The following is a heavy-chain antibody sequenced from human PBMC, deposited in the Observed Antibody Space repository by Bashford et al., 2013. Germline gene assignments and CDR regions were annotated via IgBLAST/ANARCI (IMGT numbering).Heavy chain of an antibody. CDR1: GYSFPSYW. J-gene: IGHJ5*02. Sequence: GESLKISCKGSGYSFPSYWIAWVRQMPGKGLEWMGIIYPGDSETRYSPSFHGQVTISVDKSLNTAYLEWSSLRASDTAMYYCVRLKFVRGWFWFDLWGQGTLVTVSS. CDR2: IYPGDSET. D-gene: IGHD3-10*01. CDR3: VRLKFVRGWFWFDL. V-gene: IGHV5-51*01.